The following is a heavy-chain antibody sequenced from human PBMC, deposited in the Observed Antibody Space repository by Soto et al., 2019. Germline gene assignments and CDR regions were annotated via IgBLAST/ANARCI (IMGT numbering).Heavy chain of an antibody. CDR1: GYTFTSYD. CDR3: ARVGGYCSGGSCYRLDY. D-gene: IGHD2-15*01. J-gene: IGHJ4*02. V-gene: IGHV1-8*01. Sequence: QVQLVQSGAEVKKPGASVKVSCKASGYTFTSYDINWVRQATGQGLEWMGWMNPNSGNTGYAQKLQGRVTMTRNTSISKAYMELSSLRSEDTAVYYCARVGGYCSGGSCYRLDYWGQGTLVTVSS. CDR2: MNPNSGNT.